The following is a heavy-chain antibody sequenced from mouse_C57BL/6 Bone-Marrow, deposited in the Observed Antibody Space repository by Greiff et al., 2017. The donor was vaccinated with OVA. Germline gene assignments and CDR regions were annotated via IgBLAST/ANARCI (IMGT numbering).Heavy chain of an antibody. CDR3: TRPLRYAMDY. CDR1: GYTFTDYE. CDR2: IDPETGGT. Sequence: QVQLQQPGAELVRPGASVTLSCKASGYTFTDYEMHWVKQTPVHGLEWIGAIDPETGGTAYNQKFKGKAILTADKSSSTAYMELRSLTSEDSAVYYCTRPLRYAMDYWGQGTSVTVSS. J-gene: IGHJ4*01. V-gene: IGHV1-15*01. D-gene: IGHD1-1*01.